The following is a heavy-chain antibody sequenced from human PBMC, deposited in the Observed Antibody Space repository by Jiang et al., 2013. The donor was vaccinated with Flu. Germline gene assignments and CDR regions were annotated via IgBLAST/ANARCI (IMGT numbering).Heavy chain of an antibody. D-gene: IGHD2-2*02. V-gene: IGHV3-33*01. J-gene: IGHJ3*02. CDR2: IWYDGSNK. CDR1: GFTFSSYG. CDR3: ARELGYCSSTSCYTRATFDI. Sequence: LLESGGGVVQPGRSLRLSCAASGFTFSSYGMHWVRQAPGKGLEWVAVIWYDGSNKFYADSVKGRFTISRDNSKNTLYLQMNSLRAEDTAVYKCARELGYCSSTSCYTRATFDIWGQGTMVTVSS.